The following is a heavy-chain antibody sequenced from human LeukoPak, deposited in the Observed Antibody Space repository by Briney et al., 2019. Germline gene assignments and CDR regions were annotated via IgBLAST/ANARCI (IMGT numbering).Heavy chain of an antibody. CDR3: ATSYRSSGWYYYNYYYGIDV. CDR2: TYYRSKWYN. D-gene: IGHD6-19*01. Sequence: SQTLSLTCAISGDSVSSNSAAWNWIRQSPSRGLEWLGRTYYRSKWYNDYAVSVKSRITINPDTSKNQFSMQLNSATPEDTAVYYCATSYRSSGWYYYNYYYGIDVCWQRTTVTVVS. V-gene: IGHV6-1*01. J-gene: IGHJ6*01. CDR1: GDSVSSNSAA.